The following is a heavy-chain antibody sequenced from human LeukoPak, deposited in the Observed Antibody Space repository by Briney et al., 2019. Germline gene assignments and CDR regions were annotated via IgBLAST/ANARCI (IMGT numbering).Heavy chain of an antibody. V-gene: IGHV4-59*01. Sequence: SETLSLTCTVSGGSISSYYWSWIRQPPGKGLEWIGYIYYSGSTNYNPSLKSRVTISVDTSKNQFSLKLSSVTAADTAVYYCARAVNYDFWSDYPNWFDPWGQGTLVTVSS. CDR2: IYYSGST. D-gene: IGHD3-3*01. CDR1: GGSISSYY. CDR3: ARAVNYDFWSDYPNWFDP. J-gene: IGHJ5*02.